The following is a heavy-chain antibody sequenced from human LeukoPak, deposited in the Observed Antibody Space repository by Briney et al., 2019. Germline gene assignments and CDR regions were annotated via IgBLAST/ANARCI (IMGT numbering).Heavy chain of an antibody. Sequence: GGSLRLSCAASGFIFTSAWMGWVRQAPGKGLEWIGRIKSRTDGGTTDYAAPVKGRFTISRDDSKNTLYLQLNSLKSEDTAEYYCTTDRGVAARPLFDYWGQGILVTVSS. D-gene: IGHD6-6*01. CDR2: IKSRTDGGTT. J-gene: IGHJ4*02. CDR1: GFIFTSAW. V-gene: IGHV3-15*01. CDR3: TTDRGVAARPLFDY.